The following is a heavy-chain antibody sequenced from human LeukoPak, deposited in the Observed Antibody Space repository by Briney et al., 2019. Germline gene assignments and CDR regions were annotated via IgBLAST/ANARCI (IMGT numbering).Heavy chain of an antibody. Sequence: SETLSLTCTVSGASVSSGLYYWSWIRQSPGKGLEWIGRIYYSGSTDCNTSLKSRVTISVDTSKNQFSLKLNSVTAADTAVYLCARVGGSGWFDYWGQGTLVAASS. D-gene: IGHD6-19*01. CDR2: IYYSGST. J-gene: IGHJ4*02. CDR1: GASVSSGLYY. CDR3: ARVGGSGWFDY. V-gene: IGHV4-61*01.